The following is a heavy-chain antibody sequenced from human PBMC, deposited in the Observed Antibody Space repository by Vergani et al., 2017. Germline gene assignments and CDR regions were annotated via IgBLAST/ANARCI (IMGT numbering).Heavy chain of an antibody. CDR1: GFTFSTYA. J-gene: IGHJ4*02. Sequence: EVQLLESGGSLKQPGGPVRLSCAASGFTFSTYAMHWVRQAPGKGLEWVSAVTGGGGSTYYADSFKGRFFISRDNSRDTLYLQMNSLRPEDTATYYCVKDAGSYENFFASWGKGTLVTVSS. CDR2: VTGGGGST. V-gene: IGHV3-23*01. D-gene: IGHD1-26*01. CDR3: VKDAGSYENFFAS.